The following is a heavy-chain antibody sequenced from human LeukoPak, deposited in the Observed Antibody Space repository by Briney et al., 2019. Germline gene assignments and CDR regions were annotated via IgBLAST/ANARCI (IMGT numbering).Heavy chain of an antibody. J-gene: IGHJ3*02. CDR2: ISYDGSNK. CDR3: AKDLYCYDSCGYDDTRRRDAFDI. CDR1: GFTFSSYA. V-gene: IGHV3-30-3*01. Sequence: GGSLRLSCAASGFTFSSYAMHWVRQAPGKGLEWVAVISYDGSNKYYADSVRGRFTISRDNSKNTLYLQMNSLRTEDTAMYYCAKDLYCYDSCGYDDTRRRDAFDIWGQGTMVTVSS. D-gene: IGHD3-22*01.